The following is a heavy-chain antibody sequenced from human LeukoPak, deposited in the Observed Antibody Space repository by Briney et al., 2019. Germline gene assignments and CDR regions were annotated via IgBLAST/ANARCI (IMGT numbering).Heavy chain of an antibody. V-gene: IGHV3-48*02. CDR2: ISSSSIT. D-gene: IGHD5-12*01. CDR3: ARSGYSGYEFDH. J-gene: IGHJ4*02. CDR1: GFTFSTYR. Sequence: PGGSLRLSCAVSGFTFSTYRMNWVRQAPGMGLEWVSYISSSSITYYADSVKGRFTISRDNAKNSLFLQMDSLRDEDTAVYYCARSGYSGYEFDHWGQGTRVTVSS.